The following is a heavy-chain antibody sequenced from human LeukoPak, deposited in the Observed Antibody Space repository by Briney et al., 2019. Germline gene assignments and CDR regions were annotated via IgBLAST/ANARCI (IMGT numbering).Heavy chain of an antibody. Sequence: PGGSMRLSCAASGFTFSSYGMHWVRQAPGKGLEWVAVIWYDGTDKYYGDSVKGRFTISRDNSKNTLFLQVNSLRAEDTALYYCAREASLSGCYFDYWGQGTLVTVSS. V-gene: IGHV3-33*01. CDR1: GFTFSSYG. J-gene: IGHJ4*02. D-gene: IGHD5-12*01. CDR3: AREASLSGCYFDY. CDR2: IWYDGTDK.